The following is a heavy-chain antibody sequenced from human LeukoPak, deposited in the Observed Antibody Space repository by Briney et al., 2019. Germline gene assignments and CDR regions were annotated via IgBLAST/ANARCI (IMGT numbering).Heavy chain of an antibody. CDR1: GFTFSSYG. J-gene: IGHJ4*02. V-gene: IGHV3-33*01. D-gene: IGHD2-2*01. CDR2: IWYDGSNK. CDR3: ASRSPALDY. Sequence: GRSLRLSCAASGFTFSSYGMHWVRQAPGKGLEWVAVIWYDGSNKYYADSVKGRFTISRDNSKNTLYLQMNSLRADDTAVYYCASRSPALDYWGQGTLVTVS.